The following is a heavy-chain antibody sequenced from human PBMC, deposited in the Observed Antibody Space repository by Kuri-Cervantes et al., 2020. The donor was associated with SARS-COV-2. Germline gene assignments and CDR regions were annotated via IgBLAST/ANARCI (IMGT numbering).Heavy chain of an antibody. CDR2: IIPIFGTA. J-gene: IGHJ6*02. D-gene: IGHD2-15*01. CDR1: GFTFSSYA. Sequence: KISCAASGFTFSSYAISWVRQAPGQGLEWMGGIIPIFGTANYAQKFQGRVTITADKSTSTAYMELSSLRSEDTAVYYCAREGIVVTTGGHYYGMDVWGQGTTVTVSS. CDR3: AREGIVVTTGGHYYGMDV. V-gene: IGHV1-69*06.